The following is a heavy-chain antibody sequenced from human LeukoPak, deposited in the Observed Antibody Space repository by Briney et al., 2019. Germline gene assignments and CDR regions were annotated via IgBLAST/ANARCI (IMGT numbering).Heavy chain of an antibody. V-gene: IGHV3-11*06. Sequence: GGSLRLSCAASGFTFSDYYMSWIRQAPGKGLDWVSYISGSSYYTKYADSVKGRFTISRDNAKNSLYLQMNCLRAEDTAVYYCARSSSSGGGDSFDIWGQGTMVTVSS. CDR1: GFTFSDYY. J-gene: IGHJ3*02. CDR3: ARSSSSGGGDSFDI. D-gene: IGHD2-21*01. CDR2: ISGSSYYT.